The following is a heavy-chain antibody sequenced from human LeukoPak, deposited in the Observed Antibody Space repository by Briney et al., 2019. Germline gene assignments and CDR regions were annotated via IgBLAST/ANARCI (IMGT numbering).Heavy chain of an antibody. D-gene: IGHD2-2*01. CDR1: GFTFSSYA. J-gene: IGHJ4*02. V-gene: IGHV3-23*01. CDR3: AKLIPAVDCSRTSCYGFDY. CDR2: ITGSGGNT. Sequence: GGSLRLSCAASGFTFSSYAVSWVRQAPGKGLEWVSAITGSGGNTYYTDSVKGRFTISRDDSKNTLYLQMSSLRAEDTAVYYCAKLIPAVDCSRTSCYGFDYWGQGTLVTVSS.